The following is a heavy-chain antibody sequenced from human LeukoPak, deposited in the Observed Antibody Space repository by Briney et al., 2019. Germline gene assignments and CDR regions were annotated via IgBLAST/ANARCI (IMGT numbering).Heavy chain of an antibody. CDR2: ITRRSSSI. CDR3: TRGLAWGAY. Sequence: AGGSLRLSCVVSGFTFSIYTMSWVRHARGEGLEWVSSITRRSSSIYCADSVKGRLTISRDHTKNSLYLEMNSLREEDTAVYYCTRGLAWGAYWGQGTLVTVSS. J-gene: IGHJ4*02. CDR1: GFTFSIYT. V-gene: IGHV3-21*01. D-gene: IGHD4/OR15-4a*01.